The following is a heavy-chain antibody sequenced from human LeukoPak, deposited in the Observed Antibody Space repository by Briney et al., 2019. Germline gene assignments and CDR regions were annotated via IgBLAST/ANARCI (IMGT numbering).Heavy chain of an antibody. CDR3: ARDPIGGAAAGMSYYYFGMDV. CDR2: ISWNSGYI. D-gene: IGHD6-13*01. J-gene: IGHJ6*02. V-gene: IGHV3-9*01. Sequence: GGSLRLSCAASGFTFGDYAMHWVRQAPGKGLEWVSGISWNSGYIGYADSVKGRFSISRDDAKNSLYLQMNSLRVDDTALYYCARDPIGGAAAGMSYYYFGMDVWGQGTTVTVSS. CDR1: GFTFGDYA.